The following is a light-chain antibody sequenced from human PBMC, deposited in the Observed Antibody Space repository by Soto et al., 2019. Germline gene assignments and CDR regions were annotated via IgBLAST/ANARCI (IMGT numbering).Light chain of an antibody. CDR2: EVT. CDR3: SSYAATKDVV. CDR1: SSDVGGYNY. J-gene: IGLJ2*01. Sequence: QSVLTQPPSASGSPGQSVTISCTGTSSDVGGYNYVSWYQHHPGNAPKLLIYEVTKRPSGVPDRFSGSKSGNTASLTVSGLQAEDEADYFCSSYAATKDVVFGGGTQLTVL. V-gene: IGLV2-8*01.